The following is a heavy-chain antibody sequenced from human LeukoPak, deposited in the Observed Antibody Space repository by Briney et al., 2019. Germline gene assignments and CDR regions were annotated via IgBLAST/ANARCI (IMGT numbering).Heavy chain of an antibody. CDR2: IYYTGST. V-gene: IGHV4-59*08. CDR3: ARHRAYSSSSPFDY. J-gene: IGHJ4*02. Sequence: SETLSLTCSVSGGSISSLYWSWIRQPPAKGLEWIGYIYYTGSTNYNPSLKSRVTMFADMSKNQFSLRLSSVTAADTAVYYCARHRAYSSSSPFDYWGQGTLVTVSS. CDR1: GGSISSLY. D-gene: IGHD6-6*01.